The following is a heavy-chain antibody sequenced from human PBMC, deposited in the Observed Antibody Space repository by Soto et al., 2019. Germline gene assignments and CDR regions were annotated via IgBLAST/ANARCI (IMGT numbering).Heavy chain of an antibody. Sequence: GGSLRLSCAASGITFSSYGMHWVRQAPGKGLEWVAVISYDGSNKYYADSVKGRFTISRDNSKNTLYLQMNSLRAEDTAVYYCAKDHKQRITMVRGVKNMDVWGQGTTVTVSS. CDR3: AKDHKQRITMVRGVKNMDV. CDR2: ISYDGSNK. D-gene: IGHD3-10*01. V-gene: IGHV3-30*18. J-gene: IGHJ6*02. CDR1: GITFSSYG.